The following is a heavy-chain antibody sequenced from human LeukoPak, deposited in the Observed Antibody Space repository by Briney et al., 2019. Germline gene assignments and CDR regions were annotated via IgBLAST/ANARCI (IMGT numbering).Heavy chain of an antibody. J-gene: IGHJ4*02. CDR1: GYTFTGYY. Sequence: GASVKVSCKASGYTFTGYYMHWVRQAPGQGLEWMGWINPNSGGTYYAQKFQGRVTMTRDTSISTAYMELSSLRSEDTAVYYCARLGPNGYFDYWGQGTLVTVSS. D-gene: IGHD2-8*01. CDR2: INPNSGGT. V-gene: IGHV1-2*02. CDR3: ARLGPNGYFDY.